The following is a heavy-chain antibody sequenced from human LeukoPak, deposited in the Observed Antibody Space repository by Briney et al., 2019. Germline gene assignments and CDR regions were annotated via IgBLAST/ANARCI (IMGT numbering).Heavy chain of an antibody. CDR1: GGSFSGYY. CDR3: ARDHHDFWSGYSY. V-gene: IGHV4-59*01. Sequence: SETLSLTCAVYGGSFSGYYWSWIRQPPGKGLEWIGYIYYSGSTNYNPSLKSRVTISVDTSKNQFSLKLSSVTAADTAVYYCARDHHDFWSGYSYWGQGTLVTVSS. D-gene: IGHD3-3*01. J-gene: IGHJ4*02. CDR2: IYYSGST.